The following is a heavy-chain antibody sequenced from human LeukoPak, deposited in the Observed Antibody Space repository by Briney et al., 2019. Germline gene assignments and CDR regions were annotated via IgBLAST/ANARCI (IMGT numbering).Heavy chain of an antibody. CDR1: GGSITNNTYH. CDR2: IFYTGST. CDR3: ARHSGASPHYFDY. D-gene: IGHD1-26*01. J-gene: IGHJ4*02. Sequence: PSDTLSLTCTVSGGSITNNTYHWGWIRQPPGKGLEWIGSIFYTGSTHYNPSLTSRVTISVDTSKNQFSLKLTSVTAADTAVYYCARHSGASPHYFDYWGRGTLVTVSS. V-gene: IGHV4-39*01.